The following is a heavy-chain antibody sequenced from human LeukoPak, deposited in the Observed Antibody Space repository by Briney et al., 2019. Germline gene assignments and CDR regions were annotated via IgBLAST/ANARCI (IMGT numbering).Heavy chain of an antibody. Sequence: PSETLSLTCTVSGGSISSYYWSWIRQPPGKGLEWIGYIYYSGSTNYNPSLKSRVTISVDTSKNQFSLKLSSVTAADTAVYYCARAIYGDYGLDYWGQGTLVTVSS. D-gene: IGHD4-17*01. J-gene: IGHJ4*02. CDR1: GGSISSYY. CDR3: ARAIYGDYGLDY. CDR2: IYYSGST. V-gene: IGHV4-59*01.